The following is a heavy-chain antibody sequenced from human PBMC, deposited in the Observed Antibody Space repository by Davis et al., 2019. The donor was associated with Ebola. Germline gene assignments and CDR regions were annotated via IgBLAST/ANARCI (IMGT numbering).Heavy chain of an antibody. CDR3: ARTVTGTRGYYYYGMDV. D-gene: IGHD1-7*01. CDR1: GFSLSTSGLC. J-gene: IGHJ6*02. V-gene: IGHV2-70*11. CDR2: IDCDDDK. Sequence: SGPTLANPTPTLTLTCTFSGFSLSTSGLCVSWIRQPPGKAMEWLARIDCDDDKYYSTSLKTRLTISKDTSKNQVVLTMTNMDPVDTATYYCARTVTGTRGYYYYGMDVWGQGTTVTVSS.